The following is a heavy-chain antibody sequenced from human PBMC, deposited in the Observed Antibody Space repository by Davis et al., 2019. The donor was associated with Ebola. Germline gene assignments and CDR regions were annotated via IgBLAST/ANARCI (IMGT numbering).Heavy chain of an antibody. CDR1: GYTFTSYG. CDR2: ISAYNGNT. V-gene: IGHV1-18*01. CDR3: ARDITMIVGGWFDS. Sequence: ASVKVSCKACGYTFTSYGISWVRHAPGQGLEWMGWISAYNGNTNYAQKLQGRVIMTTDTSTRTAYMELRSLRSDDTAVYYCARDITMIVGGWFDSWGQGTLVTVSS. D-gene: IGHD3-22*01. J-gene: IGHJ5*01.